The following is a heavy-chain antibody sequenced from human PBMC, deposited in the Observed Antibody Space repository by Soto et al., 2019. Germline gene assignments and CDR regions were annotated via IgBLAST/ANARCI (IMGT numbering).Heavy chain of an antibody. Sequence: SEHPSLTCTVSGGSISSGGYYWSWIRQHPGKGLEWIGYIYYSGSTYYNPSLKSRVTISVDTYKNQFYLKMSSVTAADTAVEYGARVRITGVDEWGHGNLVTVS. V-gene: IGHV4-31*03. CDR1: GGSISSGGYY. CDR2: IYYSGST. CDR3: ARVRITGVDE. D-gene: IGHD3-16*01. J-gene: IGHJ4*01.